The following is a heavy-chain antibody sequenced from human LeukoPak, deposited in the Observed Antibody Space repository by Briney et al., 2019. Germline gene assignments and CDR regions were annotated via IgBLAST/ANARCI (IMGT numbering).Heavy chain of an antibody. CDR2: IWYDGSNK. V-gene: IGHV3-33*01. J-gene: IGHJ5*02. Sequence: PWRALRLSCAASGFTFSSYGMHWVRQAPGKGLEWVAVIWYDGSNKYYADSVKGRFTISRDNSKNTLYLQMNSLRAEDTAVYYCAREGPNNWFDPWGQGTLVTVSS. CDR1: GFTFSSYG. CDR3: AREGPNNWFDP.